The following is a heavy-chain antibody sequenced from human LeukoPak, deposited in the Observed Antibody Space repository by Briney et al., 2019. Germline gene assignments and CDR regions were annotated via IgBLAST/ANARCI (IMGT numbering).Heavy chain of an antibody. CDR3: TRRYYDFWSGYFFFDY. D-gene: IGHD3-3*01. Sequence: GGSLRLSCAASGFTFSNAWMSWVRQAPGKGLEWVGRIKSKTDGGTTDYAAPVKGRFTISRDDSKNTLYLQMNSLKTEDTAVYYCTRRYYDFWSGYFFFDYWGQGTLVTVSS. J-gene: IGHJ4*02. V-gene: IGHV3-15*01. CDR1: GFTFSNAW. CDR2: IKSKTDGGTT.